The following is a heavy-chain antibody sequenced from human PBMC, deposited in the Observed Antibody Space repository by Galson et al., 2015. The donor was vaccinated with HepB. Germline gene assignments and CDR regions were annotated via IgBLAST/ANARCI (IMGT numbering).Heavy chain of an antibody. V-gene: IGHV3-30*12. CDR2: ISYDGKKQ. CDR1: GFTFNNYA. Sequence: SLRLSCATSGFTFNNYAMHWVRQAPGKGLQWLAFISYDGKKQYYSDSVKGRFSISRDNFRNTLYLQMNSLRAEDTARYYCARDFIRYQLVSSDCCNGMDAWGQGTTVTV. CDR3: ARDFIRYQLVSSDCCNGMDA. D-gene: IGHD2-2*01. J-gene: IGHJ6*02.